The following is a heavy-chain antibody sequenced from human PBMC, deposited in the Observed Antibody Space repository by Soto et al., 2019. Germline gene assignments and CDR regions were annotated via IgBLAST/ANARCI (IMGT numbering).Heavy chain of an antibody. V-gene: IGHV3-23*01. CDR1: GFTFSSYA. J-gene: IGHJ6*02. D-gene: IGHD4-17*01. Sequence: EVQLLESGGGLVQPGGSLRLSCAASGFTFSSYAMSWVRQAPGKGLEWVSAISGSGGSTYYADSVKGRFTISRDNSKNTMYLQINSLRAEDTAVYYCICFCDYDYYYYGMDVWGQGTTVTVSS. CDR3: ICFCDYDYYYYGMDV. CDR2: ISGSGGST.